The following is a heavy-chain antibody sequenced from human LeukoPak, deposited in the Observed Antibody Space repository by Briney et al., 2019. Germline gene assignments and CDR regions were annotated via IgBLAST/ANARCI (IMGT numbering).Heavy chain of an antibody. CDR2: VSYDGSK. D-gene: IGHD2-21*02. J-gene: IGHJ4*02. Sequence: PGRSLRLSCAASGFTFSSYGMHWVRQAPGKGLEWVAVVSYDGSKYYADSVKGRFTISRDNSKNTLYLQMSSLRAEDTAVYYCARDMSNCGGDCYHFDYWGQGTLVTVSS. V-gene: IGHV3-30*03. CDR3: ARDMSNCGGDCYHFDY. CDR1: GFTFSSYG.